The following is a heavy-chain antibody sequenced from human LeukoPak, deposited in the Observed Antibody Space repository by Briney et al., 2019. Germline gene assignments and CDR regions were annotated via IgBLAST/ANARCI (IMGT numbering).Heavy chain of an antibody. Sequence: SETLSLTCAVYGGSFSGYYWSWIRQPPGKGLEWIGEINHSGSTNYNPSLKSRVTISVDTSKNQFSLKLSSVTAADTAVYYCARVSSAYYFDYWAREPWSPSPQ. CDR2: INHSGST. CDR1: GGSFSGYY. J-gene: IGHJ4*02. D-gene: IGHD6-6*01. CDR3: ARVSSAYYFDY. V-gene: IGHV4-34*01.